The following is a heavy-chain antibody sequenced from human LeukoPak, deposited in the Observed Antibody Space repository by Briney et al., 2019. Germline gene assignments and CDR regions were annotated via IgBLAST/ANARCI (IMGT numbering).Heavy chain of an antibody. D-gene: IGHD4-17*01. V-gene: IGHV4-59*08. J-gene: IGHJ4*02. Sequence: SETLSLTCTVSGGTFSNYYWSWIRQPPGKGLEWIGHIYYSGSTNYNPSLKSRVTISVDTSKNQFSLKLSSVTAADTAVYYCARSHDYDIYYFDYWGQGTLVTVSS. CDR2: IYYSGST. CDR3: ARSHDYDIYYFDY. CDR1: GGTFSNYY.